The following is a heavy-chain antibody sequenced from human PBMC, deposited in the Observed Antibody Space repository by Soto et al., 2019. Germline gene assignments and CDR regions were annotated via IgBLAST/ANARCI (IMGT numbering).Heavy chain of an antibody. J-gene: IGHJ4*02. Sequence: SETLSLTCTVSGGSISSYYWSWIRQPPGKGLEWIGYIYYSGSTNYNPSLKSRVTISVDTSKNQFSLKLSSVTAADTAVYYCARLRAKDYYDSSGYIDYWGQGTLVTVSS. CDR2: IYYSGST. CDR1: GGSISSYY. V-gene: IGHV4-59*08. D-gene: IGHD3-22*01. CDR3: ARLRAKDYYDSSGYIDY.